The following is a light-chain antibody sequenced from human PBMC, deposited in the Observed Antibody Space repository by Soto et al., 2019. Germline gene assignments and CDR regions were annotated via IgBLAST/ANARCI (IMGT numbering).Light chain of an antibody. CDR1: QSISSY. J-gene: IGKJ2*01. CDR2: AAS. Sequence: DIQMTQSPSSLSASVGDRVTITCRAIQSISSYLNWYQQKPGKATKLLIYAASSLQSGVPSRFSRSGSGTDFTLTISRLQPEEFAPYYCRQSYSTPYTFGQGTKLEIK. V-gene: IGKV1-39*01. CDR3: RQSYSTPYT.